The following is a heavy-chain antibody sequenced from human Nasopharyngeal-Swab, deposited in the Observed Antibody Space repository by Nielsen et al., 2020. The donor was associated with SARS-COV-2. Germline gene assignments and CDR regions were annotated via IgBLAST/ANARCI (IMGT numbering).Heavy chain of an antibody. CDR2: ISSSSSYI. CDR1: GFTFSSYS. Sequence: GESLKISCAASGFTFSSYSMNWVRQAPGKGLEWVSSISSSSSYIYYADSAKGRFTISRDNAKNSLYLQMNSLRAEDTAVYYCARFTPNYYDSSGPVGYWGQGTLVTVSS. D-gene: IGHD3-22*01. CDR3: ARFTPNYYDSSGPVGY. J-gene: IGHJ4*02. V-gene: IGHV3-21*01.